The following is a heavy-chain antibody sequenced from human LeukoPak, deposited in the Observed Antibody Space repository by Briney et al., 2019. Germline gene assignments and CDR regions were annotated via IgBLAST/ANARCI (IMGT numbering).Heavy chain of an antibody. CDR3: ARGRGYSYGYPLDY. D-gene: IGHD5-18*01. Sequence: SETLSLTCNVSGGSISNYYWSWIRQPAGKGLEWIGRIYTSGSTNYNPSLKSRVTMSVDTSKNQFTLNLSSVTAADTAVYYCARGRGYSYGYPLDYWGQGTLVTVSS. CDR2: IYTSGST. V-gene: IGHV4-4*07. CDR1: GGSISNYY. J-gene: IGHJ4*02.